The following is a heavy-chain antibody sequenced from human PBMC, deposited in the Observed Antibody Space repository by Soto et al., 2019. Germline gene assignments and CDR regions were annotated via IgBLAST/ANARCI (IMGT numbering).Heavy chain of an antibody. Sequence: EVELVESGGGLVQPGGSLRLSCAASGFTFSNYWMHWVRQAPGKGLVWVAGINSAGNATRFADSVKGRFSIARENAKDTFYLQMSSLRADDTAVYYYARVKRGRQSLDSWGQGALVTVS. V-gene: IGHV3-74*01. CDR2: INSAGNAT. J-gene: IGHJ5*01. CDR3: ARVKRGRQSLDS. CDR1: GFTFSNYW.